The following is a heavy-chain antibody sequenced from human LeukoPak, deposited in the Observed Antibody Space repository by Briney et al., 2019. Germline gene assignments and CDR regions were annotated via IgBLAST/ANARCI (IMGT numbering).Heavy chain of an antibody. V-gene: IGHV3-13*05. CDR3: ARATTVTRDWYFDL. CDR1: GFTFSSYD. D-gene: IGHD4-17*01. J-gene: IGHJ2*01. CDR2: IGTAGDP. Sequence: PGGSLRLSCAASGFTFSSYDMHWVRQATGKGLECVSAIGTAGDPYYPGSVKGRFTISRENAKNSLYLQMNSLRAGDTAVYYCARATTVTRDWYFDLWGRGTLVTVSS.